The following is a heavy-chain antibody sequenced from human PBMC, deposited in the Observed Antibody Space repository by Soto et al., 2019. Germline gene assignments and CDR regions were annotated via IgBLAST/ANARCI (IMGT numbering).Heavy chain of an antibody. Sequence: SETLSLTCSVSGASISNFYWSWIRQSAGKGLEWIGRLYTRGTTDYNPSLKSRVTISVDTSKNQFSLKLSSVTAADTAVYYCARAPNYYDSSGYLPWGQGTLVTVSS. CDR3: ARAPNYYDSSGYLP. J-gene: IGHJ5*02. V-gene: IGHV4-4*07. CDR1: GASISNFY. CDR2: LYTRGTT. D-gene: IGHD3-22*01.